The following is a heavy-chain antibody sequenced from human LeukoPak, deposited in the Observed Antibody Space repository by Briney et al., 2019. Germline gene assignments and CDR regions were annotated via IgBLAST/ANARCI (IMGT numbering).Heavy chain of an antibody. J-gene: IGHJ5*02. CDR2: INPNSGGT. V-gene: IGHV1-2*02. Sequence: ASVKVSCKASGYTFTSYYMHWVRQAPGQGLEWMGWINPNSGGTNYAQKFQGRVTMTRDTSISTAYMELSRLRSDDTAVYYCASSPDYDILTGYYVGFDPWGQGTLVTVSS. CDR1: GYTFTSYY. CDR3: ASSPDYDILTGYYVGFDP. D-gene: IGHD3-9*01.